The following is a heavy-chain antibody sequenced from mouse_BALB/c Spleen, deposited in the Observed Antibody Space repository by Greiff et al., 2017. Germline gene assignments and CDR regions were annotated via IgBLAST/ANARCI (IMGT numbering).Heavy chain of an antibody. V-gene: IGHV7-3*02. D-gene: IGHD1-2*01. Sequence: EVQVVESGAGLVQPGGSLRLSCATSGFTFTDYYMSWVRQPPGKALEWLGFIRNKANGYTTESSVSVKGRFTISRDNYQSILYLQMNTLRAEDSATDYCAKDPLSLPPGYAMDYWGQGTSVTVSS. CDR1: GFTFTDYY. J-gene: IGHJ4*01. CDR2: IRNKANGYTT. CDR3: AKDPLSLPPGYAMDY.